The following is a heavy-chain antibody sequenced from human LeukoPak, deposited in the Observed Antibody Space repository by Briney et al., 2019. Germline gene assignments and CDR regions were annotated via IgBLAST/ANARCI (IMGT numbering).Heavy chain of an antibody. V-gene: IGHV3-74*01. CDR2: INSDGSST. Sequence: GRSLRLSCAASGFTFSSYWMHWVRQAPGKGLVWVSRINSDGSSTSYADSVRGRFAISRDNAKNTLYLQMNSLRAEDTAVYYCARDPHSSSWSTLDYWGQGTLVTVSS. CDR1: GFTFSSYW. D-gene: IGHD6-13*01. J-gene: IGHJ4*02. CDR3: ARDPHSSSWSTLDY.